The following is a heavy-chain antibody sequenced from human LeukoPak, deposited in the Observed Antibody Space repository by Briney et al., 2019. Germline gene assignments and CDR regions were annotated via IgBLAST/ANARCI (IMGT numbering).Heavy chain of an antibody. D-gene: IGHD3-3*01. CDR2: IYHSGST. Sequence: PSETLSLTCTVSGYSISSGYYWGWIRPPPGKGLEWIGSIYHSGSTYYNPSLKSRVTISVDTSKNQFSLKLSSVTAADTAVYYCARVGVLRFLEWLLGYWGQGTLVTVSS. V-gene: IGHV4-38-2*02. CDR1: GYSISSGYY. CDR3: ARVGVLRFLEWLLGY. J-gene: IGHJ4*02.